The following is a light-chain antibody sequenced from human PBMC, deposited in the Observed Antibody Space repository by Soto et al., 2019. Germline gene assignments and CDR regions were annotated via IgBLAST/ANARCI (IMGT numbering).Light chain of an antibody. CDR1: QTISSW. CDR3: QQYDKYST. Sequence: DIQMTQSPSTLSGSVGDRVTITCRAGQTISSWLAWYQQKPGKAPNLLIYDASTLQGGVPSRFSGNGSGTEFTLTVTSLQPEDFATYFCQQYDKYSTFGHGTKVDI. J-gene: IGKJ1*01. CDR2: DAS. V-gene: IGKV1-5*01.